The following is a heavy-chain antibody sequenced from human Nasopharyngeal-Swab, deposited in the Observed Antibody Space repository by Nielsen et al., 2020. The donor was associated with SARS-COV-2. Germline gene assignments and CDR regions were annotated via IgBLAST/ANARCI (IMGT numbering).Heavy chain of an antibody. Sequence: VRQMPGKGLEWVAVTSRDGSDEYYADSVKGRFTMSRDTSKNVVYLEMNSLSIEDTAVYYCARSVNFDYGDLQPPFGYWGQGTLVTVSS. V-gene: IGHV3-30-3*01. CDR2: TSRDGSDE. D-gene: IGHD4-17*01. CDR3: ARSVNFDYGDLQPPFGY. J-gene: IGHJ4*02.